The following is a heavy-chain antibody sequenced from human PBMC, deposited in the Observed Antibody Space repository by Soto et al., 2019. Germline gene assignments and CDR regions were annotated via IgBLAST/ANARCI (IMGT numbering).Heavy chain of an antibody. V-gene: IGHV4-4*02. CDR3: AGVYSPLRSLYTINWFDP. CDR1: SGSISSSNW. CDR2: IYHSGST. D-gene: IGHD3-10*01. Sequence: QVQLQESGPGLVKPSGTLSLTCAVSSGSISSSNWWSWVRQPPGKGLEWIGEIYHSGSTNYNPSLRSRVTISVDKSKNQFSLKLGSVTAADTAVYYCAGVYSPLRSLYTINWFDPWGQGTLVTVSS. J-gene: IGHJ5*02.